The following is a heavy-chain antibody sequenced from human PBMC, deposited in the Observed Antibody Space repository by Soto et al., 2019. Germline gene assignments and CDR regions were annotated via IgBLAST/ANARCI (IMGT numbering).Heavy chain of an antibody. Sequence: QVQLVASGGGVVQPGRSLRLSCAASGFTFSSYGMHWVRQAPGKGLEWVAVISYDGSNKYYADSVKGRFTISRDNSKNTLYLQMNSLRAEDTAVYYCAKETYSGPLDYWGQGTLFTVSS. CDR2: ISYDGSNK. J-gene: IGHJ4*02. CDR1: GFTFSSYG. CDR3: AKETYSGPLDY. D-gene: IGHD2-15*01. V-gene: IGHV3-30*18.